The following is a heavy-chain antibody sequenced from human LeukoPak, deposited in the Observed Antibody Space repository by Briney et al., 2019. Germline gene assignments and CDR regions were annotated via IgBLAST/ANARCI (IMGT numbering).Heavy chain of an antibody. J-gene: IGHJ4*02. CDR2: IKEDGSEK. CDR3: ARVPAMAGTYFDY. D-gene: IGHD5-24*01. CDR1: GFVFSRYW. V-gene: IGHV3-7*04. Sequence: GGSLRLSCAASGFVFSRYWMTWVRQAPGKGLEWVANIKEDGSEKYYVDSVKGRFTISRDNAENSLYLQMNSLRVEDTALYYCARVPAMAGTYFDYWGQGSLVTVSS.